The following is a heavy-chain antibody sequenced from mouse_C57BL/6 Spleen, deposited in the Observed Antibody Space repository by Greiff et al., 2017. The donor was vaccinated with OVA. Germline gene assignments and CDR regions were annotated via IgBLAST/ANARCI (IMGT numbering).Heavy chain of an antibody. D-gene: IGHD1-1*01. CDR2: IYPGDGDT. J-gene: IGHJ1*03. V-gene: IGHV1-80*01. CDR1: GYAFSSYW. Sequence: QVQLQQSGAELVKPGASVKISCKASGYAFSSYWMNWVKQRPGKGLEWIGQIYPGDGDTNYNGKFKGQATLTVDKSSSTAYMQLSSLTSEDSAVYVCARRVGSSDWYFDVWGTGTTVTVSS. CDR3: ARRVGSSDWYFDV.